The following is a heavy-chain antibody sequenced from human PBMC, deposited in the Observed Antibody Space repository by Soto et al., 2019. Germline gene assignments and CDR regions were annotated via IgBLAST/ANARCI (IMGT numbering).Heavy chain of an antibody. V-gene: IGHV3-7*01. D-gene: IGHD6-19*01. CDR3: ARDSRAVAGIGDYYYYGMDV. J-gene: IGHJ6*02. Sequence: GGSLRLSCAASGFTFSSYWMSWVRQAPGKGLEWVANIKQDGSEKYYVDSVKGRFTISRDNAKNSLYLQMNSLRAEDTAVYYCARDSRAVAGIGDYYYYGMDVWGQGTTVTVSS. CDR2: IKQDGSEK. CDR1: GFTFSSYW.